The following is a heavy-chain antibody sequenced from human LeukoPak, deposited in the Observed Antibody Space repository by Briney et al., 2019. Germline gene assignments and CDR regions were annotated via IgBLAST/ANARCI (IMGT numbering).Heavy chain of an antibody. CDR3: ARHPGLVVVPAATGRNWFDP. CDR1: SGSISSSSYY. V-gene: IGHV4-39*01. CDR2: IYYSGST. Sequence: PSETLSLTCTVSSGSISSSSYYWGWIRQPPGKGLEWIGSIYYSGSTYYNPSLKSRVTISVDTSKNQFSLKLSSVTAADTAEYYCARHPGLVVVPAATGRNWFDPWGQGTLVTVSS. J-gene: IGHJ5*02. D-gene: IGHD2-2*01.